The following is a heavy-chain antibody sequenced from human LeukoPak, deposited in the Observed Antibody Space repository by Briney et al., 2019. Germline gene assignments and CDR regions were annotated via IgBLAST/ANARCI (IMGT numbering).Heavy chain of an antibody. Sequence: GGSLRLSCAASGFTFSSYSMNWVRQAPGKGLEWVSFISSSSNYRYYADSVKGRFTISRDNAKNSLYLQMNSLRAKDTAVYYCARVRSPRYFDYWGQGTLVTVSS. V-gene: IGHV3-21*01. CDR1: GFTFSSYS. CDR3: ARVRSPRYFDY. J-gene: IGHJ4*02. CDR2: ISSSSNYR.